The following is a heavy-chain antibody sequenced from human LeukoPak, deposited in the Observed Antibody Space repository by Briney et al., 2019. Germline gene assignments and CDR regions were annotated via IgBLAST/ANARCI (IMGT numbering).Heavy chain of an antibody. V-gene: IGHV3-74*01. CDR2: INSDGSTT. Sequence: GGSLRLSCAASGFTFSSHWMHWVRQAPGKGLVWVSRINSDGSTTNYADSVKGRLTISRDNAKNTLYLQMSSLRAEDTAVYYCTRGGEASFSPWGQGTLVTVSS. CDR3: TRGGEASFSP. J-gene: IGHJ5*02. CDR1: GFTFSSHW. D-gene: IGHD3-16*01.